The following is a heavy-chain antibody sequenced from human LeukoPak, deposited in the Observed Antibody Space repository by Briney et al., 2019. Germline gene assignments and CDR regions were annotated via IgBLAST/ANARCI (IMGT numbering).Heavy chain of an antibody. J-gene: IGHJ5*02. D-gene: IGHD2-2*01. CDR3: ARDIGTSYNWFDP. Sequence: PGGSLRLSCAASGFTFSDYYMSWIRQAPGKGLEWVSYIRSSGSTIYYADSVKGRFTISRDNAKNSLYLQMNSLRAEDTAVYYCARDIGTSYNWFDPWGQGTLVTVSS. CDR2: IRSSGSTI. V-gene: IGHV3-11*01. CDR1: GFTFSDYY.